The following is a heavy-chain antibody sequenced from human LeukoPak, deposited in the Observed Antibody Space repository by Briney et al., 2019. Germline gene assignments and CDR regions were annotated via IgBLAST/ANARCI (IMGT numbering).Heavy chain of an antibody. Sequence: ASVKVSCKGAGYTFTGYYIHWVRQAPGQGLEWMGRINPNSGGTNYAERFQGRVTMTRDTSISTAYMELSGLTSDDTAVYYCARDISAFYGDFDCWGQGTLVTVSS. CDR1: GYTFTGYY. CDR3: ARDISAFYGDFDC. CDR2: INPNSGGT. J-gene: IGHJ4*02. V-gene: IGHV1-2*06. D-gene: IGHD3-10*01.